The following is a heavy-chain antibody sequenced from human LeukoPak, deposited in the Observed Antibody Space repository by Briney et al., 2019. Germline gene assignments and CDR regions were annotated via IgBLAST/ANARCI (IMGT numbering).Heavy chain of an antibody. CDR1: GFTFSSYA. V-gene: IGHV3-23*01. CDR2: ISGSGGST. CDR3: AKGGYYDSSGYYGY. J-gene: IGHJ4*02. Sequence: GGSLRLSCAASGFTFSSYAMSWVRQAPGKGLEWVSAISGSGGSTYYADSVKGRFTISRDNSKNTLYMQMNSLRAEDTAVYYCAKGGYYDSSGYYGYWGQGTLVTVSS. D-gene: IGHD3-22*01.